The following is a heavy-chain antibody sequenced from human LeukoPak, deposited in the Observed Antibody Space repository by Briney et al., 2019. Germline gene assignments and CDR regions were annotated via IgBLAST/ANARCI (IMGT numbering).Heavy chain of an antibody. J-gene: IGHJ3*01. CDR1: GGSISSGGYS. Sequence: SQTLSLTCAVSGGSISSGGYSWSWIRQPPGKGLEWIGYIYHSGSTYYNPSLKSRVTISVDRSKNQFSLKLSSVTAADTAVYYCARFRMTASATAAFDLWGQGTLVTVSS. D-gene: IGHD6-13*01. V-gene: IGHV4-30-2*01. CDR3: ARFRMTASATAAFDL. CDR2: IYHSGST.